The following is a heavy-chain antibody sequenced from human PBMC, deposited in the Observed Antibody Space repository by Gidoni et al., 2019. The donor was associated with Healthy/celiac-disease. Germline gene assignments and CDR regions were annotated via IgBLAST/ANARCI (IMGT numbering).Heavy chain of an antibody. CDR3: ARVRDYYDILTGYWGQFDY. Sequence: QVQLVESGGGVVQPGRSLRLSCAASGFTFSSYGMHWVRQAPGKGLAWVSVISYDGSNKSYADSVKGRFTISRDNSKNTLYLQMNSLRAEDTAVYYCARVRDYYDILTGYWGQFDYWGQGTLVTVSS. CDR1: GFTFSSYG. D-gene: IGHD3-9*01. J-gene: IGHJ4*02. V-gene: IGHV3-30*03. CDR2: ISYDGSNK.